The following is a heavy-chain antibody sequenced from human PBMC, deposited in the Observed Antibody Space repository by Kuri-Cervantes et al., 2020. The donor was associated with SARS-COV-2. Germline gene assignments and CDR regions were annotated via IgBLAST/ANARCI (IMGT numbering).Heavy chain of an antibody. CDR2: IYYSGST. Sequence: GSLRLSCTVSGGSISSHYWSWIRQPPGKGLEWIGYIYYSGSTDYNPSLKSRVTISVDTSKNQFSLKLSSVTAADTAAYYCARARVDYYDSSGLDYWGQGTLVTVSS. CDR1: GGSISSHY. CDR3: ARARVDYYDSSGLDY. J-gene: IGHJ4*02. D-gene: IGHD3-22*01. V-gene: IGHV4-59*11.